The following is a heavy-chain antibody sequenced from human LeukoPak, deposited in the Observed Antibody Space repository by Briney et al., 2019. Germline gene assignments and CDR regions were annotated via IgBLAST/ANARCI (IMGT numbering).Heavy chain of an antibody. CDR1: GGSISSSSYY. V-gene: IGHV4-39*07. Sequence: PSETLSLTCTVSGGSISSSSYYGGWLRQPPGRGLEWIGSISYSGSTYYNPSLDSRVTISIDTSKNQFSLKLSSVTAADTAVYYCARVSEGYIYGPGVFDYWGQGTLVTVSS. J-gene: IGHJ4*02. CDR3: ARVSEGYIYGPGVFDY. CDR2: ISYSGST. D-gene: IGHD5-18*01.